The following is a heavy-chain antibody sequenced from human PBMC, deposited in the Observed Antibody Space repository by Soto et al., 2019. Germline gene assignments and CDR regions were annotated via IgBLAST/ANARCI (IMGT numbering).Heavy chain of an antibody. J-gene: IGHJ5*02. V-gene: IGHV4-59*01. CDR2: IYYSGST. Sequence: SETLSLTCTVSGGSISGYYWSWIRQPPGKGLEWIGYIYYSGSTNYNPSLKSRVTISVDTSKNQFSLKLSSVTAADTAVYYCARDREAGWFDPWGQGTLVTVSS. CDR1: GGSISGYY. CDR3: ARDREAGWFDP.